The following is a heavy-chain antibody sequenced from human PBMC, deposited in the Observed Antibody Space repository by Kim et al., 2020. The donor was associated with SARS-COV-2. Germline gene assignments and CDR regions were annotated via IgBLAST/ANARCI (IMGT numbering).Heavy chain of an antibody. D-gene: IGHD1-20*01. CDR3: ARGGRTVITAPSAFDI. J-gene: IGHJ3*02. Sequence: DAAKGRFTIARDNAKSTLYLQMNSLGAEDAAVYYCARGGRTVITAPSAFDIWGRGTMVTVSS. V-gene: IGHV3-74*01.